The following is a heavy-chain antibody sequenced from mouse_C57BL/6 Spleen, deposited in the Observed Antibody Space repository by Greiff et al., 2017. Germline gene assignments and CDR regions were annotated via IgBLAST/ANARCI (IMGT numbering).Heavy chain of an antibody. J-gene: IGHJ2*01. Sequence: VKLMESEGGLVQPGSSMKLSCTASGFTFSDYYMAWVRQVPEKGLEWVANINYDGSSTYYLDSFKSRFIISRDTAENILYLQMSSLKSEDTATYYCARDRYYYGSGWYFDYWGQGTTLTVSS. CDR3: ARDRYYYGSGWYFDY. V-gene: IGHV5-16*01. D-gene: IGHD1-1*01. CDR2: INYDGSST. CDR1: GFTFSDYY.